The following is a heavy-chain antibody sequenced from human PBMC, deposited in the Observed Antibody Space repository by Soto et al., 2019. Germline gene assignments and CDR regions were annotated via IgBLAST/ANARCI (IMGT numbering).Heavy chain of an antibody. CDR2: IYWDDDK. CDR1: GFALSTSGVG. Sequence: QITLKESGPTLVKPTQTLTLTCTFSGFALSTSGVGVGWIRQPPGQALEWLALIYWDDDKRYSPSLKSRLTSTKDTSKNQVVLTMSNMDPVETSTYYCARLSSGWYYGSGSPYFDTWGQGTLVTVSS. CDR3: ARLSSGWYYGSGSPYFDT. J-gene: IGHJ4*02. D-gene: IGHD3-10*01. V-gene: IGHV2-5*02.